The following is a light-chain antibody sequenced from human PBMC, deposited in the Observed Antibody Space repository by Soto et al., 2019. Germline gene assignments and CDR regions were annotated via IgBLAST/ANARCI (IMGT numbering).Light chain of an antibody. V-gene: IGKV1-6*01. CDR1: QDLRDH. CDR2: AVS. CDR3: LQVYTSPWT. J-gene: IGKJ1*01. Sequence: AIQITQSPSSLSGSVGGRVTSTCRASQDLRDHLGLFQHQPGKAPRLLIYAVSHLHDGVPSRFSGSGSGTDFTLTISSLQPEDFATYYCLQVYTSPWTFGLGTKVDIK.